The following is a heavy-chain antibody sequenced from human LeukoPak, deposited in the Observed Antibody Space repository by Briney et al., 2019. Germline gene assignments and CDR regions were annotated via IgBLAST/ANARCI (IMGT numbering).Heavy chain of an antibody. CDR3: ARAMDTAMANTGFDY. CDR1: GFTFSSYS. V-gene: IGHV3-21*01. CDR2: ISSSSSYI. J-gene: IGHJ4*02. D-gene: IGHD5-18*01. Sequence: PGGSLRLSCAASGFTFSSYSMNWVRQAPGKGLEWVSSISSSSSYIYYADPVKGRFTISRDNAKNSLYLQMNSLRAEDTAVYYCARAMDTAMANTGFDYWGQGTLVTVSS.